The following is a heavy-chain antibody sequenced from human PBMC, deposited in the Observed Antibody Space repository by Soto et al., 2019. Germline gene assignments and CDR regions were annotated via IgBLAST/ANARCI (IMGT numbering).Heavy chain of an antibody. CDR1: GGSISSGGYY. CDR2: IYYSGST. CDR3: ASITYYYDSSGPKGMDV. V-gene: IGHV4-31*03. D-gene: IGHD3-22*01. Sequence: SETLPLTCTVSGGSISSGGYYWSWIRQHPEKGLEWIGYIYYSGSTYYNPSLKSRVTISVDTSKNQFSLKLSSVTAADTAVYYCASITYYYDSSGPKGMDVWGQGTTVTVSS. J-gene: IGHJ6*02.